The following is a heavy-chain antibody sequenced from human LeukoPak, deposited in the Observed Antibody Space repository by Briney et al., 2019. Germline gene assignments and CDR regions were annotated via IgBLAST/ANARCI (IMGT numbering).Heavy chain of an antibody. J-gene: IGHJ4*02. D-gene: IGHD6-6*01. CDR1: GGSFSGYY. V-gene: IGHV4-34*01. CDR2: INHSGST. CDR3: ARGRSIAARRTSRVFDY. Sequence: SETLSLTCAVYGGSFSGYYWSWIRQPPGKGLEWIGEINHSGSTNYNPSLKSRVTISVDTSKNQFSLKLSSVTAADTAVYYCARGRSIAARRTSRVFDYWGQGTLVTVSS.